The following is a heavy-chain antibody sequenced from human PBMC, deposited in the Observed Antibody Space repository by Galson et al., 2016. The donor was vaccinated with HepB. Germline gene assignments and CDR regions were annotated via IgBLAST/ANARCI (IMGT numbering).Heavy chain of an antibody. Sequence: SVKVSCKASGYTFTTYYVHWVRQAPGQGLEWMGIINPSGGDTIYAQKFQGRVTMTRDTSTSTVYMELSSLRSEDTAVYYCARFYDILTGTFDYWGQGTLGALSA. V-gene: IGHV1-46*01. D-gene: IGHD3-9*01. J-gene: IGHJ4*02. CDR2: INPSGGDT. CDR1: GYTFTTYY. CDR3: ARFYDILTGTFDY.